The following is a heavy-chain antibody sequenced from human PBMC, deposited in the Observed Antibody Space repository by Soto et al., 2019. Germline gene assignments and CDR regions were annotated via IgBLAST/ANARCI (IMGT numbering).Heavy chain of an antibody. D-gene: IGHD6-13*01. CDR3: ARTAGGRVRGALDI. Sequence: PGGSLRLSCVASGFTFSSYGMHWVRQAPGKGLEWVAVIPNTENKKYYADSVKGRFTISRDNSQNTLFPQMDSLMSEDTAVYYCARTAGGRVRGALDIWGQGTMVTVSS. V-gene: IGHV3-30-3*01. CDR2: IPNTENKK. J-gene: IGHJ3*02. CDR1: GFTFSSYG.